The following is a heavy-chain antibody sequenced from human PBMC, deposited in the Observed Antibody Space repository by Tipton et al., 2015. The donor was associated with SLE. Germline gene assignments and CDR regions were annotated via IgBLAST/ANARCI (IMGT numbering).Heavy chain of an antibody. D-gene: IGHD4/OR15-4a*01. CDR1: GFTFSMYE. CDR3: AIGAPIDY. CDR2: ISASGDTI. J-gene: IGHJ4*02. Sequence: RSLRLSCAASGFTFSMYEMNWVRKAPGKGLEWVSGISASGDTIGYADSVKGRFTISRDNAKNALNLQMSSLRPEDTALYYCAIGAPIDYWGQGTQVIVSS. V-gene: IGHV3-9*01.